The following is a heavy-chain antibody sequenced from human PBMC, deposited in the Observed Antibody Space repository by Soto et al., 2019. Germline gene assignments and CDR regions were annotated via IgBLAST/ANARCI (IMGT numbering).Heavy chain of an antibody. CDR1: GFTFSSYT. CDR2: ISGNGATT. Sequence: GGSLRLSCAASGFTFSSYTMSWVRQAPGKGLEWVSAISGNGATTYYANSVKGRFTISRDNSKNTLFLQLNSLRAEDTALYFCAKEASAWHLDYWGQGTLVTVSS. D-gene: IGHD6-19*01. V-gene: IGHV3-23*01. J-gene: IGHJ4*02. CDR3: AKEASAWHLDY.